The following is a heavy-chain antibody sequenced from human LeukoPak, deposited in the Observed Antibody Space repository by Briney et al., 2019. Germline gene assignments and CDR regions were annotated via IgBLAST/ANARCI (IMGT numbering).Heavy chain of an antibody. CDR1: GFTFSNYA. Sequence: GASLRLSCAASGFTFSNYAMSWVRQAPGKGLEWVSAITGGGSGIYYADSTKSRFTISRDNSKNTLYLQINSLRAEDTAVYHCAKWGDYDVLTGYYVSDYWGQGTLVTVSS. V-gene: IGHV3-23*01. CDR2: ITGGGSGI. J-gene: IGHJ4*02. D-gene: IGHD3-9*01. CDR3: AKWGDYDVLTGYYVSDY.